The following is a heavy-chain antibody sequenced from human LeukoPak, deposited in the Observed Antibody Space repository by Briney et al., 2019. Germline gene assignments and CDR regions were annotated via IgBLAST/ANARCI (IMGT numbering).Heavy chain of an antibody. CDR2: IYHSGST. J-gene: IGHJ5*02. CDR3: ARDLVRGPANNWFDP. Sequence: SETLSLTCTVSGGSISSYYWSWIRQPPGKGLEWIGYIYHSGSTYYNPSLKSRVTISVDRSKNQFSLKLSSVTAADTAVYYCARDLVRGPANNWFDPWGQGTLVTVSS. V-gene: IGHV4-59*12. CDR1: GGSISSYY. D-gene: IGHD4-23*01.